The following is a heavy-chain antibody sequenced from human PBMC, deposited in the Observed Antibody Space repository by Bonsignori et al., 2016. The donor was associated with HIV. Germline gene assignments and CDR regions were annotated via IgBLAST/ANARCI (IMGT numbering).Heavy chain of an antibody. Sequence: GESLKISCAASGFTFSSSAMSWVRQAPGKGLEWVSAVSGSGDRLFYIDSVKGRFTISRDNSKNTLYLQMNSLRGEDTAVYYCAKDGHHDSGSVYPFYHMDVWGKGTTVTVSS. CDR3: AKDGHHDSGSVYPFYHMDV. CDR1: GFTFSSSA. V-gene: IGHV3-23*01. CDR2: VSGSGDRL. J-gene: IGHJ6*03. D-gene: IGHD3-10*01.